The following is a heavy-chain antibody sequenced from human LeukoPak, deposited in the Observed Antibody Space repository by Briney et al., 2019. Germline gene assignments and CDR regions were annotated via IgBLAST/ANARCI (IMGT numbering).Heavy chain of an antibody. CDR2: IWYDGSNK. CDR3: ARCAERIHDPENYLDY. J-gene: IGHJ4*02. CDR1: GFTFSSYG. D-gene: IGHD1-1*01. Sequence: PGRSLRLSCAASGFTFSSYGMHWVRQAPGKGLEWVAVIWYDGSNKYYADSVKGRFTISRDNSKNTLFLQMNSLRAEDTAVYYCARCAERIHDPENYLDYWGQGTLVTVSS. V-gene: IGHV3-33*01.